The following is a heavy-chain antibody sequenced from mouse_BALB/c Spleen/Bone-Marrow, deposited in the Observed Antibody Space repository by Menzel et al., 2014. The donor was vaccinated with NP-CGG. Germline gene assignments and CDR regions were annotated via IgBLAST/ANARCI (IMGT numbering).Heavy chain of an antibody. D-gene: IGHD1-1*01. V-gene: IGHV1-37*01. J-gene: IGHJ2*01. CDR2: INPYNVGT. Sequence: VQLKESGPELVKPGASMKISCKASGYSFTGYSMNWVKQSHGKNLEWIGLINPYNVGTCYNQKFKGKATLTVDKSSSTAYMELLSLTSEDSAVYYCARGGYYEALSYWGQGTTLTVSS. CDR1: GYSFTGYS. CDR3: ARGGYYEALSY.